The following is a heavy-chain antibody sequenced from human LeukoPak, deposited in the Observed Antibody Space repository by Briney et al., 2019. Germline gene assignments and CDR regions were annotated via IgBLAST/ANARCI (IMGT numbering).Heavy chain of an antibody. CDR3: ARLVSGSDQ. D-gene: IGHD6-25*01. J-gene: IGHJ5*02. V-gene: IGHV1-2*02. CDR2: INPKSGVT. CDR1: GYSFTDSY. Sequence: ASVRVSCRASGYSFTDSYMHWVRQAPGQRLEWMGWINPKSGVTNYAPKFRDRVTMTRDTASSTAYMELNRLRYGDIATYYCARLVSGSDQWGQGTLVTVS.